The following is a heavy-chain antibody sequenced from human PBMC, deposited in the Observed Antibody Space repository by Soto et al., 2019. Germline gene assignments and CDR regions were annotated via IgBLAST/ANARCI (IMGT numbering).Heavy chain of an antibody. CDR3: ARNSDYDILTGYLPLGY. J-gene: IGHJ4*02. V-gene: IGHV1-69*02. D-gene: IGHD3-9*01. CDR2: IIPILGIA. CDR1: GGTFSSYT. Sequence: QVQLVQSGAEVKKPGSSVKVSCKASGGTFSSYTISWVRQAPGQGLEWMGRIIPILGIANYAQKFQGRVTITADKSTSTAYRELSSLRSEDTAVYYCARNSDYDILTGYLPLGYWGQGTLVTVSS.